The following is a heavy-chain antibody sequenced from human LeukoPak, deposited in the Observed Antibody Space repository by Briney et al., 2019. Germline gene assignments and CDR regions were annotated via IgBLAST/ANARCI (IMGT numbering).Heavy chain of an antibody. Sequence: QPGGSLRLSCAASGFTFSSYWMHWVRHAPGKGRGGVSRINSDGSSTSYADSVKGRFTISRDTAKDTLYLQMNSLRAEDTAVYYCARGATWNYVNYWGQGTLVTASS. D-gene: IGHD1-7*01. J-gene: IGHJ4*02. CDR1: GFTFSSYW. CDR3: ARGATWNYVNY. V-gene: IGHV3-74*01. CDR2: INSDGSST.